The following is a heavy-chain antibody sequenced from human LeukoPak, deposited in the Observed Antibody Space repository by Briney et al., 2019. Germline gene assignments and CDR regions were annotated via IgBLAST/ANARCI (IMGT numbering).Heavy chain of an antibody. CDR2: INPNGGGT. D-gene: IGHD6-6*01. V-gene: IGHV1-2*02. CDR1: GYTFKNYY. CDR3: GRGSRSSFDY. Sequence: GASVKVSCKASGYTFKNYYIHWVRQAPGQGLEWMGWINPNGGGTHFAQKFQGRVTMTRDTSISTAHMEMSRLRFDDTAVYYCGRGSRSSFDYWGQGTLVTVSS. J-gene: IGHJ4*02.